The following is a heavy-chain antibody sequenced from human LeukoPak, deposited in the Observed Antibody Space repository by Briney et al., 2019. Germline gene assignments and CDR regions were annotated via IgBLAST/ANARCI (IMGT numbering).Heavy chain of an antibody. CDR1: GFTFSSYE. V-gene: IGHV3-30*18. CDR2: ISYDGSNK. J-gene: IGHJ6*02. CDR3: AKDQLAMAPLPAYGMDV. D-gene: IGHD5-18*01. Sequence: GGSLRLSCAASGFTFSSYEMNWVRQAPGKGLEWVAVISYDGSNKYYADSVKGRFTISRYNSKNTLYLQMNSLRAEDTAVYYCAKDQLAMAPLPAYGMDVWGQGTTVTVSS.